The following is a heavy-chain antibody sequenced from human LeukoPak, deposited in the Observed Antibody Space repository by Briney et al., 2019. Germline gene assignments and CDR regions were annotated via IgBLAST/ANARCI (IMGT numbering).Heavy chain of an antibody. V-gene: IGHV4-4*02. CDR1: GGSISSSNW. CDR2: IYHSGST. D-gene: IGHD3-3*01. Sequence: SETLSLTCAVSGGSISSSNWWSWVRQPPGKGLEWIGVIYHSGSTNYNPSLKSRVTISVDKSKNQFSLKLSSVTAADTAVYYCARVGSESDFWSGYYGYYYGMDVWGQGTTVTVSS. CDR3: ARVGSESDFWSGYYGYYYGMDV. J-gene: IGHJ6*02.